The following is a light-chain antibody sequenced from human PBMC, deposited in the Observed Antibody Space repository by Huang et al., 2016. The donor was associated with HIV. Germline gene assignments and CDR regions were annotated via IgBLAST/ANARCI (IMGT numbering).Light chain of an antibody. J-gene: IGKJ2*01. V-gene: IGKV3-15*01. CDR3: QEYNNWPPYT. CDR2: DAS. Sequence: EKVMTQSPATLSVSPGERATLPCTASHSITTNLAWYQKKPGQPPRLRIYDASTRATGVPDRFSGSGSGTEFTLTISSLQSEDFAVYYCQEYNNWPPYTFGQGTKVEIE. CDR1: HSITTN.